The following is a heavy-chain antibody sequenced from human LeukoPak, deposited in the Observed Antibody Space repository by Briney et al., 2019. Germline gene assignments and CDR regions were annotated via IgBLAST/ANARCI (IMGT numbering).Heavy chain of an antibody. D-gene: IGHD1-14*01. CDR1: SASISTYY. J-gene: IGHJ3*02. V-gene: IGHV4-59*12. Sequence: SETLSHTCTVSSASISTYYWSWIRQPPGKGLEWIGYIYHSGPSNYNPSLNSRVTMSVDTSKNQLSLKLTSVTAADTAVYYCAREWHRDAFDIWGQGTMVTVSS. CDR3: AREWHRDAFDI. CDR2: IYHSGPS.